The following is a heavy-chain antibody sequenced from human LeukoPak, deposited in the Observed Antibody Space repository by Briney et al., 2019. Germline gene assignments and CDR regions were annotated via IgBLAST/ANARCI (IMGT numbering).Heavy chain of an antibody. D-gene: IGHD3-22*01. CDR1: GYTFTSYG. CDR2: ISAYNGNT. Sequence: ASVKVSCKASGYTFTSYGISWVRQAPGQGLEWMGWISAYNGNTNYAQKLQGRVTMTTDTSTSTAYMELRSLRSDDTAVYYCARSSYYCDSSEGLGDYWGQGTLVTVSS. V-gene: IGHV1-18*01. CDR3: ARSSYYCDSSEGLGDY. J-gene: IGHJ4*02.